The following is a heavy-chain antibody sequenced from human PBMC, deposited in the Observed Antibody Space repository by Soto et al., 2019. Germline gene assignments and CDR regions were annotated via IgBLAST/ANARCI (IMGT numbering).Heavy chain of an antibody. Sequence: QVQLVESGGGVVQTGRPLRLSCAASKFMFSSYGMHWVRQAPGKGLEWVAAISYEGSNKYYADSVKGRFTISRDNSKNTLYLHMIGLRAEHTAVYYCAREQGAITVTHPSKYWGQGTLVTVSS. CDR3: AREQGAITVTHPSKY. CDR1: KFMFSSYG. J-gene: IGHJ4*02. CDR2: ISYEGSNK. D-gene: IGHD4-17*01. V-gene: IGHV3-30*03.